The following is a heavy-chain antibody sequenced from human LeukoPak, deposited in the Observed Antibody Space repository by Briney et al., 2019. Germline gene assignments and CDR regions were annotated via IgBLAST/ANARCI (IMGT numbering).Heavy chain of an antibody. CDR1: GPTFSTSA. V-gene: IGHV3-23*01. D-gene: IGHD6-13*01. Sequence: GGSLRLSCGASGPTFSTSAMSWVRQAPGKGLEWVSGISGSGVTTYYADSVKGRFTISRDNAKNSLYLQMNSLRAEDTAVYYCARENAAAKAFDIWGQGTMVTVSS. CDR3: ARENAAAKAFDI. J-gene: IGHJ3*02. CDR2: ISGSGVTT.